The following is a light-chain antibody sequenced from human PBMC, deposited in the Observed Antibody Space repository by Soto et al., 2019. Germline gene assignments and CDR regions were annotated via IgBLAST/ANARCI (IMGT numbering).Light chain of an antibody. CDR1: QSVSSY. CDR3: QYSFT. J-gene: IGKJ3*01. V-gene: IGKV3-11*01. Sequence: EIVLTQSPATLSLSPGERATLSCRASQSVSSYLAWYQQKPGQAPRLLIYDASNRATGIPDRFSGSGSGTDFTLTISSLEPEDFAVYYCQYSFTLGPGTKVDIK. CDR2: DAS.